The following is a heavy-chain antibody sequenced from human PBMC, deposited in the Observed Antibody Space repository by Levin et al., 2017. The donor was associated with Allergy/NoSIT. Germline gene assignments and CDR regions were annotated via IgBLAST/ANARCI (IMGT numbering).Heavy chain of an antibody. J-gene: IGHJ4*02. D-gene: IGHD4-17*01. V-gene: IGHV3-23*01. CDR1: GFSFSTYV. CDR3: AEDLKGAPFDGDYGN. Sequence: GESLKISCAASGFSFSTYVMSWVRQAPGKGLEWVSAISGTGLATYYAPSVKGRFTISRDNSRNTLFLQMGSLRVEDTATYFCAEDLKGAPFDGDYGNWGPGTLVTVSS. CDR2: ISGTGLAT.